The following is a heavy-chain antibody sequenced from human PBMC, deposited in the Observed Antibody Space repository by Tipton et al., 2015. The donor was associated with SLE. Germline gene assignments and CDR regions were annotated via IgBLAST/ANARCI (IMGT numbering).Heavy chain of an antibody. J-gene: IGHJ4*02. CDR2: IQQDGNDK. Sequence: SLRLSCTASGFTFSNSWMSWVRQAPGKGLEWVAHIQQDGNDKYYVDSLKGRFTISRDNAKNSLYLQMNSLRAEDTAVYYCARQGTGFGSGRDDYWGQGILVTVSS. V-gene: IGHV3-7*01. CDR1: GFTFSNSW. CDR3: ARQGTGFGSGRDDY. D-gene: IGHD1-14*01.